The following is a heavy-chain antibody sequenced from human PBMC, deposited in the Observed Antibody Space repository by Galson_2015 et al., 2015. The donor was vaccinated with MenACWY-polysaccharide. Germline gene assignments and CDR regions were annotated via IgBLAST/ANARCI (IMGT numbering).Heavy chain of an antibody. V-gene: IGHV3-74*01. CDR2: INADGSAT. J-gene: IGHJ5*02. CDR1: GFSFSTYW. Sequence: SLRLSCAASGFSFSTYWMHWVRHAPGKGLVWVSRINADGSATDYADSVRGRFTIPRDNAKNTLYLEMNSLRAEDTAVYYCTKAGAKYCSGSSCYFNWFDPWGQGTLVTVSS. D-gene: IGHD2-15*01. CDR3: TKAGAKYCSGSSCYFNWFDP.